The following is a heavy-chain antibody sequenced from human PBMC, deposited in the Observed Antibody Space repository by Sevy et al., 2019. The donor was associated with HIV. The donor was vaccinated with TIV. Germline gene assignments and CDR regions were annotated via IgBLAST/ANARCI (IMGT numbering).Heavy chain of an antibody. V-gene: IGHV1-2*06. Sequence: ASVKVSCKASGYTFTGYYMHWVRQAPGQGLDWMGRINPNSGGTNYAQKFQGRVTMTRDTSISTAYMELSRLRSDDTAVYYCARGGGSGSYPRAEYFQHWGQGTLVTVSS. CDR2: INPNSGGT. D-gene: IGHD1-26*01. J-gene: IGHJ1*01. CDR1: GYTFTGYY. CDR3: ARGGGSGSYPRAEYFQH.